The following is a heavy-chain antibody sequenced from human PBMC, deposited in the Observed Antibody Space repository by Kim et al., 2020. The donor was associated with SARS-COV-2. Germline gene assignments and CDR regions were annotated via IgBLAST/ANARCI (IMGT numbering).Heavy chain of an antibody. CDR2: INTDGSDT. CDR1: GFTFSSFW. CDR3: TRAIIGTNVFDS. V-gene: IGHV3-74*01. J-gene: IGHJ4*02. D-gene: IGHD1-7*01. Sequence: GGSLRLSCEASGFTFSSFWMDWVRQAPGKGLLWVSRINTDGSDTSYADSVEGRFTISRDNAKNTLYLQMNSLRADDTAVYYCTRAIIGTNVFDSWGQGILVTVSS.